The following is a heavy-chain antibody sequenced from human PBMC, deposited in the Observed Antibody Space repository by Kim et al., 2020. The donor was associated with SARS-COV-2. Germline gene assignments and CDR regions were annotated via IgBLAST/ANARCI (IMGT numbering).Heavy chain of an antibody. Sequence: SETLSLTCTVSGGSISSYYWSWIRQPPGKGLEWIGYIYYSGSTNYNPSLNSRVTISVDTSKNQFSLKLSSVTAADTAVDYCARNAGIEGYGYFYWYFDL. J-gene: IGHJ2*01. CDR2: IYYSGST. D-gene: IGHD5-18*01. CDR1: GGSISSYY. CDR3: ARNAGIEGYGYFYWYFDL. V-gene: IGHV4-59*08.